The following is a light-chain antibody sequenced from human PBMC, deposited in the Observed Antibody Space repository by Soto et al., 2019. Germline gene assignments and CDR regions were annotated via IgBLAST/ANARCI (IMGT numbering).Light chain of an antibody. Sequence: QSVLTQPPSVSGAPGQRVTISCTGSSSNIGAGYDVHWYQQLPGTAARLLIYGNTNRPSGVPDRVSGSKSGISASLAITGLQAEDEADYYCQTYVSSRGGYEVFGGGTKLTVL. J-gene: IGLJ3*02. CDR1: SSNIGAGYD. CDR3: QTYVSSRGGYEV. CDR2: GNT. V-gene: IGLV1-40*01.